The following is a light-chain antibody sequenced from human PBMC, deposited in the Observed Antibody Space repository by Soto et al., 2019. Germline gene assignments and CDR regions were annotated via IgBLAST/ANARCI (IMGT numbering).Light chain of an antibody. CDR1: QSVSSN. CDR3: QQYNNWPGWT. CDR2: GAS. J-gene: IGKJ1*01. Sequence: EIVMTQSPATLSVSPGERATLSCRASQSVSSNLAWYKQKPGQAPRLLIYGASTRATGIPARFSGSGSGTEFTLTISSLQSEDFAVYYCQQYNNWPGWTFGQGTKVDIK. V-gene: IGKV3-15*01.